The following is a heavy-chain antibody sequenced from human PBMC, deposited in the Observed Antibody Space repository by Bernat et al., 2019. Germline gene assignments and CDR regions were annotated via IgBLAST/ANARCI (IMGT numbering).Heavy chain of an antibody. J-gene: IGHJ4*02. CDR1: GFTFSSYG. Sequence: QVQLVESGGGVVQPGRSLRLSCAASGFTFSSYGMHWVRQAPGKGLEWVAVIWYDGSNKYYADSVKGRFTISRDNSKNTLYLQMNRLRAEDTAVYYCARDRHSSSWYLDYWGQGTLVTVSS. V-gene: IGHV3-33*01. CDR2: IWYDGSNK. CDR3: ARDRHSSSWYLDY. D-gene: IGHD6-13*01.